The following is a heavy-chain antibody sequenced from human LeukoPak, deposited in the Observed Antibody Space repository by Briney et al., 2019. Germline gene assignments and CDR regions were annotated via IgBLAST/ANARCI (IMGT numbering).Heavy chain of an antibody. V-gene: IGHV4-34*01. CDR1: GGSFSGYY. J-gene: IGHJ2*01. CDR3: ARATVAAVGNGRDYWYLDL. D-gene: IGHD4-23*01. Sequence: SETLSLTCAVYGGSFSGYYWSWIRQPPGKGLEWIGEINHSGSTNYNPSLKNRVTISADTSKKEFSLRMSSVMAADTAVYYCARATVAAVGNGRDYWYLDLWGRGTLVAVSS. CDR2: INHSGST.